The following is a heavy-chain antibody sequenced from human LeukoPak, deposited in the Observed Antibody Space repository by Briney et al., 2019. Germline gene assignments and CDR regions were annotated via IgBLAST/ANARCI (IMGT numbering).Heavy chain of an antibody. V-gene: IGHV5-51*01. Sequence: GXSLKISCKGSGYRFTSYWIAWVRQMPGKGLEWMGTIYPDDSETRYSPSSQGQVTISADKSISTAYLQWSTLEASDTATYYCARPSSGTYYGMDVWGQGTTVTVSS. CDR3: ARPSSGTYYGMDV. J-gene: IGHJ6*02. D-gene: IGHD1-26*01. CDR2: IYPDDSET. CDR1: GYRFTSYW.